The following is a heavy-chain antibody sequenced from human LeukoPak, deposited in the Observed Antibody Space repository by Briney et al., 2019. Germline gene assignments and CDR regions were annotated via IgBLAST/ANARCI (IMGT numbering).Heavy chain of an antibody. Sequence: SETLSLTCTVSGGSINSYYWSWIRQPPGKVLDCIGYIYYSGTTNYNPSLKSRVTISLDTSKNQFSLKLTSVTAADTAVYYCARVSWFPGTSYYYMDVWGKGTTVTVSS. CDR1: GGSINSYY. CDR2: IYYSGTT. D-gene: IGHD1-1*01. V-gene: IGHV4-59*01. J-gene: IGHJ6*03. CDR3: ARVSWFPGTSYYYMDV.